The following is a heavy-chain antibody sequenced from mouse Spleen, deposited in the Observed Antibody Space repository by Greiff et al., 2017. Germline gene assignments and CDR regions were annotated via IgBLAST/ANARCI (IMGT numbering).Heavy chain of an antibody. CDR3: ARIDGDHEYAMDY. Sequence: VMLVESGPGLVQPSQSLSITCTVSGFSLTSYGVHWVRQSPGKGLEWLGVIWSGGSTDYNAAFISRLSISKDNSKSQVFFKMNSLQADDTAIYYCARIDGDHEYAMDYWGQGTSVTVSS. CDR1: GFSLTSYG. V-gene: IGHV2-2*01. CDR2: IWSGGST. D-gene: IGHD2-13*01. J-gene: IGHJ4*01.